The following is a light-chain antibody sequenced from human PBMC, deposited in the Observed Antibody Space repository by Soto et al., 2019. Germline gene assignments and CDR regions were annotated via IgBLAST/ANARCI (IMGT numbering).Light chain of an antibody. V-gene: IGKV1-39*01. CDR2: AAS. J-gene: IGKJ5*01. CDR1: QTISSY. CDR3: QQYNNSPLT. Sequence: IRRTQSPSSRSASVGDGFTITCGARQTISSYLTWYQQKPGKAPKLLIYAASNLQSGVPSRFSGGGSGTEFTLTITSLQPEDFAAYWCQQYNNSPLTFGPGTRLEI.